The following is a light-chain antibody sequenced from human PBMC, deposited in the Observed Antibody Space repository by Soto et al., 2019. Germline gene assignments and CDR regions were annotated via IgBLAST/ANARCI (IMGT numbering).Light chain of an antibody. CDR3: MHGLQSPPT. CDR1: QSLLHSNGYNY. J-gene: IGKJ1*01. V-gene: IGKV2-28*01. Sequence: DIVMTQSPLSLPVTPGEPASISCRSSQSLLHSNGYNYLDWYLQKPGQSPQLLIYWGSNRASGVPDRFSGSGSGTDFTLKINRVEAEDVGVHFCMHGLQSPPTFGQGSKV. CDR2: WGS.